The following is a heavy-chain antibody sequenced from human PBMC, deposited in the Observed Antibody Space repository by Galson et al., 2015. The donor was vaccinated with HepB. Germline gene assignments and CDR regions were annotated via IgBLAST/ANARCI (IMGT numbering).Heavy chain of an antibody. J-gene: IGHJ4*02. CDR2: IYSGGRA. V-gene: IGHV3-66*02. CDR3: ASTRSSWYPYFDY. D-gene: IGHD6-13*01. CDR1: GFTVSFNY. Sequence: SLRLSCAASGFTVSFNYMSWVRQAPGKGLEWVSVIYSGGRAYYADSVKGRFTISRDNSKSTLYIQMNSLRAEDTAVYYCASTRSSWYPYFDYWGQGTLVTVSS.